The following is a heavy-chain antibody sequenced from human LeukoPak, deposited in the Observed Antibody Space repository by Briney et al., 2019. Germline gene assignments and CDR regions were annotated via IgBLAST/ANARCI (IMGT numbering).Heavy chain of an antibody. D-gene: IGHD5-18*01. CDR2: INPNSGGT. V-gene: IGHV1-2*02. CDR3: ATLPDTAMVFFDY. Sequence: GASVKVSCKASGYTFTGYYMHWVRQAPGQGLEWMGWINPNSGGTNYAQKFQGRVTMTRDTSISTAYMELSRLRSDDTAVYYCATLPDTAMVFFDYWGQGTLVTVSS. CDR1: GYTFTGYY. J-gene: IGHJ4*02.